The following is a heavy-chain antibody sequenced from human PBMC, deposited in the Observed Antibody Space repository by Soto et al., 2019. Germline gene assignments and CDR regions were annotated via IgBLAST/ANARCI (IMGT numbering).Heavy chain of an antibody. CDR1: GYTFTSYG. CDR2: ISAYNGNT. Sequence: ASVKVSCKASGYTFTSYGISWVRQAPGQGLEWMGWISAYNGNTNYAQKLQGRVTMTTDTSTSTAYMELRSLRSDDTAVYYCARIAGGSGYYQGWFDPWGHVTLVTVSS. D-gene: IGHD3-22*01. J-gene: IGHJ5*02. V-gene: IGHV1-18*04. CDR3: ARIAGGSGYYQGWFDP.